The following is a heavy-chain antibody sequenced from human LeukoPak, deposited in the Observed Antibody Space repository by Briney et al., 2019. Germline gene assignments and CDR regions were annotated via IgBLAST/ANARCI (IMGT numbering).Heavy chain of an antibody. V-gene: IGHV1-69*13. CDR2: IIPIFGTA. CDR1: GGTFSSYA. J-gene: IGHJ5*02. D-gene: IGHD1-1*01. CDR3: ARDGGGTAGWFDP. Sequence: SVKVSCEASGGTFSSYAISWVRQAPGQGLEWMGGIIPIFGTANYAQKFQGRVTITADESTSTAYMELSSLRSEDTAVYYCARDGGGTAGWFDPWGQGTLVTVSS.